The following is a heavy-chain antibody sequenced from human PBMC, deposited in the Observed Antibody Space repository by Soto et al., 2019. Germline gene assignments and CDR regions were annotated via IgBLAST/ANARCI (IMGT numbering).Heavy chain of an antibody. Sequence: QVQLVQSGAEVKKPGSSVKVSCKASGGTFSSYAISWVRQAPGQGLEWMGGNIPISGTANYAQKFQGRVTITEDDSTRPVSMELSSLRSEDTAVYFCERSQRRSTSLEIYYYYYYGMDVWGKGTKVNVYS. CDR1: GGTFSSYA. V-gene: IGHV1-69*01. CDR2: NIPISGTA. J-gene: IGHJ6*04. D-gene: IGHD2-2*01. CDR3: ERSQRRSTSLEIYYYYYYGMDV.